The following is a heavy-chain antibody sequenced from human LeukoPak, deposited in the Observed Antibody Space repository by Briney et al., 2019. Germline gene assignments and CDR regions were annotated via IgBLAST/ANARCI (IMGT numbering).Heavy chain of an antibody. Sequence: GGSLRLSCAASGFTVSSNYMSWVRQAPGKWLEWVSVISSGGSTYYADSVKSRFTISRDNSKNTLYLQMNSLRAEDTAVYYCARAGEYGDDAFDIWGQGTMVTVSS. V-gene: IGHV3-53*01. CDR3: ARAGEYGDDAFDI. J-gene: IGHJ3*02. D-gene: IGHD4-17*01. CDR1: GFTVSSNY. CDR2: ISSGGST.